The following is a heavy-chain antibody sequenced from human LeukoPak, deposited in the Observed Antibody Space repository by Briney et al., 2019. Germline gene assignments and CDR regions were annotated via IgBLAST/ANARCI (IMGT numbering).Heavy chain of an antibody. J-gene: IGHJ6*02. V-gene: IGHV1-69*13. Sequence: ASVKVSCKASGGTFSSYAISWVRQAPGQGLEWMGGIIPIFGTANYAQKFQGRVTITADESTSTAYMELSSLRSEDTAVYYCAKDPGYSYGYIYYYYGMDVWGQGTTVTVSS. D-gene: IGHD5-18*01. CDR2: IIPIFGTA. CDR1: GGTFSSYA. CDR3: AKDPGYSYGYIYYYYGMDV.